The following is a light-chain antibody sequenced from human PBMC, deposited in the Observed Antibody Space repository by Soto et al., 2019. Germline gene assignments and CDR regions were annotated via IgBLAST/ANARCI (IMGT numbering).Light chain of an antibody. Sequence: SVLTQPPSVSGAPGQRVTISCTGSSSNIGAGYDVHWYQQLPGTAPKLLIYGNSNRPSGVPDRFSGSKSGTSASLAITGLQADDEADYYCQSSDSSLSGSVFGGGTQLTVL. V-gene: IGLV1-40*01. CDR3: QSSDSSLSGSV. CDR1: SSNIGAGYD. J-gene: IGLJ2*01. CDR2: GNS.